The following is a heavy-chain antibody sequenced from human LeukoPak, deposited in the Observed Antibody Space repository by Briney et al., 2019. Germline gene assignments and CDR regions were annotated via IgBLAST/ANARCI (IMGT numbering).Heavy chain of an antibody. V-gene: IGHV1-8*01. CDR3: ARNLRITIFGVVQMGY. J-gene: IGHJ4*02. CDR1: GYTFTSYD. D-gene: IGHD3-3*01. CDR2: MNPNSGNT. Sequence: ASVKVSCKASGYTFTSYDINWVRQATGQGLEWMGWMNPNSGNTGYAQKFQGRVTMTRNTSISTAYMELSSLRSEDTAVYYCARNLRITIFGVVQMGYWGQGTLVTVSS.